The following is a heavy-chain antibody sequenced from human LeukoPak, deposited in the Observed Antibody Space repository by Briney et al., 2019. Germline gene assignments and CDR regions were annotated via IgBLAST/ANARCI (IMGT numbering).Heavy chain of an antibody. CDR3: ASSVAGINWYFDL. CDR1: GYTFTSYY. D-gene: IGHD6-19*01. Sequence: ASVKVSCKASGYTFTSYYMHWVRQAPGQGREWMGIINPSGGSTSYAQKFQGRVTMTRDTSTSTVYMELSSLRSEDTAVYYCASSVAGINWYFDLWGRGTLVTVSS. CDR2: INPSGGST. V-gene: IGHV1-46*01. J-gene: IGHJ2*01.